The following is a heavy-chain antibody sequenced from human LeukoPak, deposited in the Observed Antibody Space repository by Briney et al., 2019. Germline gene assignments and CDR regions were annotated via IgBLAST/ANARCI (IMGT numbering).Heavy chain of an antibody. CDR2: MNPNSGNT. CDR3: ARGLRSSEAFDI. Sequence: GASVKVSCKASGYTFTCYYMHWVRQAPGQGLEWMGWMNPNSGNTGYAQKFQGRVTMTRNTSISTAYMELSSLRSEDTAVYYCARGLRSSEAFDIWGQGTMVTVSS. CDR1: GYTFTCYY. V-gene: IGHV1-8*02. D-gene: IGHD6-25*01. J-gene: IGHJ3*02.